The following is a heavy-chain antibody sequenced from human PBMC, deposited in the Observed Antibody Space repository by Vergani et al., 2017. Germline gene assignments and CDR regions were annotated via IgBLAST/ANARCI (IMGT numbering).Heavy chain of an antibody. CDR2: TSSSSSYI. CDR3: ARMWRSSVVTDY. CDR1: GFTFSSYS. D-gene: IGHD6-19*01. Sequence: EVQLVESGGGLVKPGGSLRLSCAASGFTFSSYSMNWVRQAPGKGLEWVSSTSSSSSYIYYADSVKGRFTISRDNAKNSLYLQMNSLRAEDTAVYYCARMWRSSVVTDYWGQGTLVTVSS. J-gene: IGHJ4*02. V-gene: IGHV3-21*01.